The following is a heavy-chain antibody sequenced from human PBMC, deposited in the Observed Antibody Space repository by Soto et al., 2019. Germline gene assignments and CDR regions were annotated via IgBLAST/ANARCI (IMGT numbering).Heavy chain of an antibody. CDR1: GFTVSSNY. CDR2: IYSGGST. D-gene: IGHD3-10*01. Sequence: EVQLVESGGGLVQPGGSLRLSCAASGFTVSSNYMSWVRQAPGKGLEWVSVIYSGGSTYYADSVKGRFTISRYNSKNTLYRQMNSLRAEDTAVYYCARDFAYGSGSYLYYYGMDVWGQGTTVTVSS. V-gene: IGHV3-66*01. J-gene: IGHJ6*02. CDR3: ARDFAYGSGSYLYYYGMDV.